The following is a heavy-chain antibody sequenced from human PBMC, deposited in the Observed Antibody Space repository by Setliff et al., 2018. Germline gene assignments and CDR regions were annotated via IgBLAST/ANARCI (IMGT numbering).Heavy chain of an antibody. CDR1: GFTFANYW. CDR2: SPRGGSAT. CDR3: ARDLWARDSPGAGPFGS. J-gene: IGHJ4*02. Sequence: PGGSLRLSCAASGFTFANYWMTWVRQAPGKGLEWVSVSPRGGSATYYADSVKGRFTISRDDSRNTLYLQMNSLRDEDTAVYYCARDLWARDSPGAGPFGSWGQGTLVTVSS. V-gene: IGHV3-23*03. D-gene: IGHD3-22*01.